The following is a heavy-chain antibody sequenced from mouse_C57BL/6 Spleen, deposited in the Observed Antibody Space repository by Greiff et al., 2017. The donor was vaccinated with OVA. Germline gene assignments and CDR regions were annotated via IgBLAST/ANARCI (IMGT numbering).Heavy chain of an antibody. J-gene: IGHJ2*01. D-gene: IGHD1-1*01. V-gene: IGHV1-80*01. CDR3: ARSVYYGSSWDY. CDR1: GYAFSSYW. CDR2: IYPGDGDT. Sequence: QVQLQQSGAELVKPGASVKISCKASGYAFSSYWMNWVKQRPGKGLEWIGQIYPGDGDTNYNGKFKGKATLTADKSSSTAYMQLSSLTSEDSAVYFCARSVYYGSSWDYWGQGTTLTVSS.